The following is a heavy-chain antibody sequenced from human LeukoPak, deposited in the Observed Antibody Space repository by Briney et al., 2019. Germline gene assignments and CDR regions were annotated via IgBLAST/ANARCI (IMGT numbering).Heavy chain of an antibody. V-gene: IGHV3-23*01. CDR2: ITYSGGNT. Sequence: GGSLRLSCAASGFTFSSYAMSWVRQAPGKGLEWVSTITYSGGNTYYADSVKGRFTISRDNSKNTLYLQMKTLRAEDTAVYYCARHDPRGEPARLGFFDYWGQGTLVTVSS. D-gene: IGHD6-6*01. CDR1: GFTFSSYA. J-gene: IGHJ4*02. CDR3: ARHDPRGEPARLGFFDY.